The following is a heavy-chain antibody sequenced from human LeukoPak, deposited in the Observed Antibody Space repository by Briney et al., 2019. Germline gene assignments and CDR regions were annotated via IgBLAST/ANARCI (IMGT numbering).Heavy chain of an antibody. V-gene: IGHV3-23*01. D-gene: IGHD3-9*01. CDR2: ISGSGGST. CDR1: GFTFSSYA. Sequence: PGGSLRLSCAASGFTFSSYAMSWVRPAPGKGLEWVSAISGSGGSTYYADSVKGRFTISRDNSKNTLYLQMNSLRAEDTAVYYCAKDRRRDDVLTGSFSDWGQRTLVTVFS. CDR3: AKDRRRDDVLTGSFSD. J-gene: IGHJ4*02.